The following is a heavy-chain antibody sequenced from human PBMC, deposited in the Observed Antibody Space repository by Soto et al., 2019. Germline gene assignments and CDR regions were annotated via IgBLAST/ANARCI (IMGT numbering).Heavy chain of an antibody. Sequence: EVQLLESGGGLVQPGGSLRLSCAASGFTFSSYAMSWVRQAPGKGLEWVSAISGGTSSTYYADSVKGRFTISRDTSKNTLYLQMNRLRAEDTAVYYCAKERWAAAGTPTLDSWGQGTLVTVSS. CDR2: ISGGTSST. CDR3: AKERWAAAGTPTLDS. D-gene: IGHD6-13*01. V-gene: IGHV3-23*01. J-gene: IGHJ4*02. CDR1: GFTFSSYA.